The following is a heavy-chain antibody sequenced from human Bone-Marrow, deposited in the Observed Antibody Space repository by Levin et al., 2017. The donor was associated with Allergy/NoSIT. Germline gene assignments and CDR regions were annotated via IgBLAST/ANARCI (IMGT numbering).Heavy chain of an antibody. CDR2: FHAEDGTT. J-gene: IGHJ4*02. Sequence: ASVKVSCKVSGFSLSKLSMHWVRQPPGKGLEWLGGFHAEDGTTVYAQSLQGRVTMTEDTSTDPAYMELSSLRPDDTAVYFCGTTRDDSAAGTYSYYFENWGQGTLVTVSS. D-gene: IGHD3-10*01. CDR1: GFSLSKLS. V-gene: IGHV1-24*01. CDR3: GTTRDDSAAGTYSYYFEN.